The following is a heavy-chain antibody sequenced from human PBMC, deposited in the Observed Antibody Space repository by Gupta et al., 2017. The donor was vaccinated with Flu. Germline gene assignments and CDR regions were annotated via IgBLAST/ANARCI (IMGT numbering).Heavy chain of an antibody. J-gene: IGHJ4*02. CDR1: GFTFSDHY. V-gene: IGHV3-11*01. Sequence: QVQLVESGGGLVKPGGSLRLSCVASGFTFSDHYMSWIRQAPGKGLEWVSYISATSTIYYADSVKGRFTISRDNAKNSLYLQMNSLRAEDTAVYYCARVDPSKIVHFDYWGQETLVTVSS. D-gene: IGHD4-11*01. CDR3: ARVDPSKIVHFDY. CDR2: ISATSTI.